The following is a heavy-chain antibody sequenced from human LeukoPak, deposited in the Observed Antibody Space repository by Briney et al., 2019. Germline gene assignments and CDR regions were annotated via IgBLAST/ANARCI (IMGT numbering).Heavy chain of an antibody. CDR2: INHSGST. D-gene: IGHD2-15*01. J-gene: IGHJ4*02. CDR1: GGSISSSSYY. V-gene: IGHV4-39*07. CDR3: ARGKSEYCSGGSCYGFDY. Sequence: PSETLSLTCTVSGGSISSSSYYWGWIRQPPGKGLEWIGEINHSGSTNYNPSLKSRVTISVDTSKNQFSLKLSSVTAADTAVYYCARGKSEYCSGGSCYGFDYWGQGTLVTVSS.